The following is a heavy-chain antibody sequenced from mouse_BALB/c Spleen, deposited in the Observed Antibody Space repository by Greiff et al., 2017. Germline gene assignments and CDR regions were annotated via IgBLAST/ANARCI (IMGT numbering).Heavy chain of an antibody. J-gene: IGHJ4*01. V-gene: IGHV4-2*02. CDR2: INPGSSTI. Sequence: EVHLVESGGGLVQPGGSLNLSCAASGFDFSRYWMSWARQAPGKGQEWIGEINPGSSTINYTPSLKDKFIISRDNAKNTLYLQMSKVRSEDTALYYCARLGYDGDYYAMDYWGQGTSVTVSS. CDR1: GFDFSRYW. CDR3: ARLGYDGDYYAMDY. D-gene: IGHD2-12*01.